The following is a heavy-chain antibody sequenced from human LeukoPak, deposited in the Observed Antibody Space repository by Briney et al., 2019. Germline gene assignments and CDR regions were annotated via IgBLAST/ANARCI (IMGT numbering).Heavy chain of an antibody. CDR3: ATYDSSGTFDR. CDR1: GFNVNNNF. CDR2: IKEDGSEN. Sequence: GGSLRLSCTASGFNVNNNFMSWVRQAPGKGLEWVANIKEDGSENYYVDSVKGRFTISRDNAKKSVYLQMNSLRAEDTAVYYCATYDSSGTFDRWGQGTQVTVSS. D-gene: IGHD3-22*01. J-gene: IGHJ4*02. V-gene: IGHV3-7*01.